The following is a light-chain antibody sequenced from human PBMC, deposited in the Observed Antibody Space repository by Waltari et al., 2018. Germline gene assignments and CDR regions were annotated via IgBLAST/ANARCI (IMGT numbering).Light chain of an antibody. CDR3: LLYYGGAQLGV. CDR1: TGAVTSGYF. J-gene: IGLJ3*02. CDR2: SKN. Sequence: QTVVTQEPSLTVSPGGTVTLTCASSTGAVTSGYFPNWFQQKPGQAPRALIYSKNTRPSWTPARFSGALLGGKAALTLSGVQPEDEAEYYCLLYYGGAQLGVFGGGTKLTVL. V-gene: IGLV7-43*01.